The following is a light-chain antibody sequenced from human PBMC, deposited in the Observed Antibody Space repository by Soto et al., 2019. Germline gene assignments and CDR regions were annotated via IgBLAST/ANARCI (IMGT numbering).Light chain of an antibody. CDR1: ISDVGSYRL. Sequence: QSALTQHASVTGSPGQSITVSCTGTISDVGSYRLVSWYQQYPGKAPKVMIYEDNKRPSGVSSRFSGSKSGNTASLTISGLQAEDEADYYCCSYAGGHTWVFGGGTKLTVL. J-gene: IGLJ3*02. CDR3: CSYAGGHTWV. V-gene: IGLV2-23*01. CDR2: EDN.